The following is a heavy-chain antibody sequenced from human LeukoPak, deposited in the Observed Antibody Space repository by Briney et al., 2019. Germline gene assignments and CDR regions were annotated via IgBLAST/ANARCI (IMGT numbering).Heavy chain of an antibody. J-gene: IGHJ4*02. V-gene: IGHV4-59*01. D-gene: IGHD1-26*01. CDR1: GGSINSYY. CDR3: ARLFHPALSGNYPFDY. CDR2: IYYSGST. Sequence: SETLSLTCTVSGGSINSYYWSWIRQPPGKGLEWIAYIYYSGSTSYNPSLKSRVTISVDTSRNQFSLKLNSVTAADTAMYYCARLFHPALSGNYPFDYWGQGTLVTVSS.